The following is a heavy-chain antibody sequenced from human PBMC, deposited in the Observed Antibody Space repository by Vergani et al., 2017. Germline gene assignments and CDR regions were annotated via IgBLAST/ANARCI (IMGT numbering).Heavy chain of an antibody. D-gene: IGHD3-10*01. CDR1: GGSMSGYY. CDR3: GRVADVYGLGSRLLDL. Sequence: QVRLQESGPGLVKPSETLSLTCSVSGGSMSGYYWSWIRQPPGKELEWIGYMYHSGSTNYNPSLETRVTISGDTSKNQFSLKLNSVTAADTAVYYCGRVADVYGLGSRLLDLLGEGVLVTVSS. J-gene: IGHJ5*02. CDR2: MYHSGST. V-gene: IGHV4-59*01.